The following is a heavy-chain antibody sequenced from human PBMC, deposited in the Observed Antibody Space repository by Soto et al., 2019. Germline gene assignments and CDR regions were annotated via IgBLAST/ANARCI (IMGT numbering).Heavy chain of an antibody. J-gene: IGHJ4*02. CDR2: IWYDGSNK. D-gene: IGHD3-10*02. Sequence: GGSLRLSCAASGFTFSSHGIHWVRQAPGKGLEWVAVIWYDGSNKFYADSVKGRFTISRDNSKNTVFLQMNSLRAEDTAVYYCARMFANYFDYWGQGTLVTVSS. V-gene: IGHV3-33*01. CDR3: ARMFANYFDY. CDR1: GFTFSSHG.